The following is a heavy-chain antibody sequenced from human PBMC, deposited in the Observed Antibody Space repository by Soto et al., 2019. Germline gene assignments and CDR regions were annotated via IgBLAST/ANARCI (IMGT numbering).Heavy chain of an antibody. D-gene: IGHD3-22*01. V-gene: IGHV3-33*03. J-gene: IGHJ3*02. Sequence: GGSLRLSCATSGFTFSSHGMHWVRQAPGKGLEWVALIWYDGSAKYYADSVKGRITVSRDNSKNTLYLQMDSLRADDTGVYYCARGTEVVIIQGAFDIWGHGTMVTVSS. CDR3: ARGTEVVIIQGAFDI. CDR2: IWYDGSAK. CDR1: GFTFSSHG.